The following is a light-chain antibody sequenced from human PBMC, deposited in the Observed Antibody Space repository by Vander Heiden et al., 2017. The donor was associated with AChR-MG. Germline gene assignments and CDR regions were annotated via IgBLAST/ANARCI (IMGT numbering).Light chain of an antibody. CDR1: SGVVGGYSY. CDR2: EVT. CDR3: SSYAGTNNAVL. Sequence: QSALPHPPPASGSSGLPVPISSTGTSGVVGGYSYVSWYQQHPGKAPKLMIYEVTKRPSGVPARFSGSKSGNTASLTVCGLQTEDEADYYCSSYAGTNNAVLFGGGTKLTVL. J-gene: IGLJ2*01. V-gene: IGLV2-8*01.